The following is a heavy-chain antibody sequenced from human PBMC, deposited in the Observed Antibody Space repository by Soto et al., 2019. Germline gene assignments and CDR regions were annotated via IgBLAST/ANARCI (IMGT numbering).Heavy chain of an antibody. J-gene: IGHJ3*02. V-gene: IGHV1-18*01. Sequence: QVQLVQSGAEVKKPGASVKVSCKASGYTFTSYGISWVRQAPGQGLEWMGWISAYNGNTNYAQKLQGRVTMTTDTSTSTAYMELRSVRSDDTAVYYCARERYCSSTSCEGAFDIWGQGTMVTVSS. CDR1: GYTFTSYG. CDR2: ISAYNGNT. CDR3: ARERYCSSTSCEGAFDI. D-gene: IGHD2-2*01.